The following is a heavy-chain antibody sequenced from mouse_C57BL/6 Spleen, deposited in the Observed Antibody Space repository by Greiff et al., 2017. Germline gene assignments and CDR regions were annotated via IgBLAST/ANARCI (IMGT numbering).Heavy chain of an antibody. CDR1: GYTFTSYW. CDR2: IDPSDSYT. Sequence: QVQLQQPGAELVRPGTSVKLSCKASGYTFTSYWMHWVKQRPGQGLEWIGVIDPSDSYTNYNQKFKGKATLTVDTSSSTAYMQLSSLTSEDSAVYYCARTGVSHWYFDVWGTGTTVTVSS. CDR3: ARTGVSHWYFDV. V-gene: IGHV1-59*01. D-gene: IGHD2-2*01. J-gene: IGHJ1*03.